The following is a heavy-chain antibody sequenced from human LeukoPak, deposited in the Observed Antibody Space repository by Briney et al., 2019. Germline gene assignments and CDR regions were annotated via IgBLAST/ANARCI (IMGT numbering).Heavy chain of an antibody. V-gene: IGHV4-59*01. CDR3: ARGGPYDSSGYYPFDY. CDR2: IYYSGST. D-gene: IGHD3-22*01. J-gene: IGHJ4*02. Sequence: PSETLSLTCTVSAGSISSYYWSWIRQPPGKGLEWIGYIYYSGSTNYNPSLKSRVTISVDTSKNQFSLKLSSVTAADTAVYYCARGGPYDSSGYYPFDYWGQGTLVTVSS. CDR1: AGSISSYY.